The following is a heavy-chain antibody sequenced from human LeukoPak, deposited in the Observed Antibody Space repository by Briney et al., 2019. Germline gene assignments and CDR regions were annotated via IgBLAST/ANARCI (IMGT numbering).Heavy chain of an antibody. CDR2: IDPNSGGT. V-gene: IGHV1-2*02. D-gene: IGHD3-10*01. Sequence: ASVKVSCEASRYTFSGYYIHWVRQAPGQGLEWMGWIDPNSGGTNYAQKFQGRVTMTREKSISTAYMELSRLRSDDTAVYYCARILWPYGSGSYWHYWGQGTLVTVSS. CDR3: ARILWPYGSGSYWHY. CDR1: RYTFSGYY. J-gene: IGHJ4*02.